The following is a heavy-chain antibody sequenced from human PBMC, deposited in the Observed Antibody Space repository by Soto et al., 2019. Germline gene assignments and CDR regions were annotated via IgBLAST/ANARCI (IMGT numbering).Heavy chain of an antibody. V-gene: IGHV3-74*01. D-gene: IGHD3-16*01. CDR3: TRLGFVGEGDF. Sequence: GESLKISCATSGFTFSRYWIHWVRQVPGEGLVWVARINGEGTHTDYAESVRGRFTISRDFAQNKVFLQMNSLKDEDTAVYFCTRLGFVGEGDFWGQGIQVTVSS. CDR1: GFTFSRYW. J-gene: IGHJ4*02. CDR2: INGEGTHT.